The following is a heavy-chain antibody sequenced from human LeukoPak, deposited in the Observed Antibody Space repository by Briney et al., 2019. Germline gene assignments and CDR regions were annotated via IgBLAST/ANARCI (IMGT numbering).Heavy chain of an antibody. Sequence: ASVKVSCKASGGTFSSYAISWVRQAPGQGLEWMGRIIPILGIANYAQKFQGRVTITADKSTSTAYMELSSLRSEDTAVYYCATYYYGSSGYYFRGGPELDYWGQGTLVTVSS. V-gene: IGHV1-69*04. CDR2: IIPILGIA. J-gene: IGHJ4*02. CDR3: ATYYYGSSGYYFRGGPELDY. D-gene: IGHD3-22*01. CDR1: GGTFSSYA.